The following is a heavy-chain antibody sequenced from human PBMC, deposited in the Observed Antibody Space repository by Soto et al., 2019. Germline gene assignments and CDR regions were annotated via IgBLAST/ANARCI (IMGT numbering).Heavy chain of an antibody. CDR1: AGSISSSSNY. J-gene: IGHJ4*02. Sequence: SETLSLTCTVSAGSISSSSNYRGWIRQPPGKGLEWIGGFYFDGTPHYNPSLKSRVTISVDPSKNQFSLTLSPVTAAVTAVYYCAVGQYLAWSPYWGQGALVTVS. CDR2: FYFDGTP. V-gene: IGHV4-39*01. D-gene: IGHD2-15*01. CDR3: AVGQYLAWSPY.